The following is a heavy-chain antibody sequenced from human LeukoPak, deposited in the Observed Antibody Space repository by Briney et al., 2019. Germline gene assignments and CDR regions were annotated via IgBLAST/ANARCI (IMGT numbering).Heavy chain of an antibody. CDR2: INPNSGGT. V-gene: IGHV1-2*02. CDR3: ARDLGDSGSYSGGC. D-gene: IGHD1-26*01. CDR1: GYTFTGYY. J-gene: IGHJ4*02. Sequence: ASVKVSCKASGYTFTGYYMHWVRQAPGQGLEWMGWINPNSGGTNYAQKFQGRVTMTRDTSISTAYMELSRLRSDDTAVYYCARDLGDSGSYSGGCWGQGTLVTVSS.